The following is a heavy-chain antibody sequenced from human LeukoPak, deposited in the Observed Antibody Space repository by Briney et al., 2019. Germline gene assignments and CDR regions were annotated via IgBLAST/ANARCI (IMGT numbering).Heavy chain of an antibody. V-gene: IGHV4-59*01. J-gene: IGHJ3*02. D-gene: IGHD3-9*01. Sequence: SETLSLTCTVSGGSISGYYWSWIRQPPGKGLEWIGYIYYSGSTNYNPSLKSRVTISVDTSKNQFSLKLSSVTAADTAVYYCARGIRYYDICGAFDIWGQGTMVTVSS. CDR3: ARGIRYYDICGAFDI. CDR2: IYYSGST. CDR1: GGSISGYY.